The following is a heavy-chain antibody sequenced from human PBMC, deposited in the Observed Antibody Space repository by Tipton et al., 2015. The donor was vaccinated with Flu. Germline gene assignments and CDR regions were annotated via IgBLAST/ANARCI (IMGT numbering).Heavy chain of an antibody. CDR2: IYPADADT. V-gene: IGHV5-51*01. J-gene: IGHJ3*01. Sequence: VQLVQSGAEVKKPGESLKISCKASGHSFISYWVAWVRQMPGKGLEWMGNIYPADADTTYSPSFQGQVTISADKSSSTAYLQWSSLKASDTAMYFCVCRGSSGGWPHGFDVWGQGTMVTVS. CDR1: GHSFISYW. CDR3: VCRGSSGGWPHGFDV. D-gene: IGHD2-15*01.